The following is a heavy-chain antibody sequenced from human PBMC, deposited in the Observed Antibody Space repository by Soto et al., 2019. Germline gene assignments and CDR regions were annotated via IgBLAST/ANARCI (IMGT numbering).Heavy chain of an antibody. J-gene: IGHJ4*02. CDR1: GFTFDDYA. CDR2: VSWNSGST. D-gene: IGHD6-19*01. CDR3: AKADSTGWNSNFDY. Sequence: PGGSLRLSCAASGFTFDDYAMHWVRQAPGKGLEWVSGVSWNSGSTGYADSVKGRFTISRDNAKNSLSLQMNSLRVEDTALYYCAKADSTGWNSNFDYWGQGTLVTLSS. V-gene: IGHV3-9*01.